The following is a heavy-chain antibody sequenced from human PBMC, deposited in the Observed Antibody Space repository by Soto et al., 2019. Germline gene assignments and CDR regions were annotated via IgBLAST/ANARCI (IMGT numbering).Heavy chain of an antibody. CDR1: GGSISSYY. J-gene: IGHJ6*02. Sequence: SETLSLTCTVSGGSISSYYWSWIRQPPGKGLEWIGYIYYSGSTNYNPSLKSRVTISVDTSKNQFSLKLSSVTAADTAVYYCARDASTGYCSSTSCYRGGGKDVWGQGTTVTVSS. CDR3: ARDASTGYCSSTSCYRGGGKDV. D-gene: IGHD2-2*01. CDR2: IYYSGST. V-gene: IGHV4-59*01.